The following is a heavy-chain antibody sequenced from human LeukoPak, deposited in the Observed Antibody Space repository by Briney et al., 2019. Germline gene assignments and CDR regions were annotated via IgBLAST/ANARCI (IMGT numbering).Heavy chain of an antibody. J-gene: IGHJ6*02. CDR1: GSTLGSSA. V-gene: IGHV3-30*04. Sequence: PGGSLRLSCAASGSTLGSSAVHWVRQAPGQGLEWVAVTSYDGSDKVYSDSVKGRLTISRDDSKNTLYLQMDSLREEDTAVYYCARDWGRGVGRRYYGMDVWGQGTTVTVTS. CDR3: ARDWGRGVGRRYYGMDV. CDR2: TSYDGSDK. D-gene: IGHD3-16*01.